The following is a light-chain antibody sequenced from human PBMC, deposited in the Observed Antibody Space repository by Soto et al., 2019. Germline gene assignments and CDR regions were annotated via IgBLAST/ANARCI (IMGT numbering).Light chain of an antibody. Sequence: EIAMTQSPATLSVSPGERATLSCRASLSVSSNLAWYQQKPGQAPRLPISGAYTRATGIPARFSGRRSGTEFTLTSSSMQSADFAVYYYQQYNKWLTWTVGQGTKVDIK. CDR3: QQYNKWLTWT. V-gene: IGKV3-15*01. CDR1: LSVSSN. CDR2: GAY. J-gene: IGKJ1*01.